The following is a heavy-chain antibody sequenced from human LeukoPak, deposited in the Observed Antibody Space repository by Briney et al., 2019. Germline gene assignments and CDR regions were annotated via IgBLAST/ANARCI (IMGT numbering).Heavy chain of an antibody. CDR1: GGSISSDY. J-gene: IGHJ5*02. CDR3: ARRKGGYSYGHNWLDP. Sequence: SETLSLTCTVSGGSISSDYWNWIRQPSGKGLEWIGYIYYSGTTNYNPSLKSRVTMSVDTSKNQFSLKMRSVTAADTAVYYCARRKGGYSYGHNWLDPWGQGTLVTVSS. CDR2: IYYSGTT. V-gene: IGHV4-59*08. D-gene: IGHD5-18*01.